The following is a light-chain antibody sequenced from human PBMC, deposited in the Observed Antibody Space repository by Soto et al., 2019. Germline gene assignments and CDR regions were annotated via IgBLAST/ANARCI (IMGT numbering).Light chain of an antibody. CDR1: SSNIGAGYD. CDR2: GNT. V-gene: IGLV1-40*01. J-gene: IGLJ3*02. Sequence: QSVLTQPPSVSGAPGQRVTISCTGSSSNIGAGYDVRWYQQLPGTAPKLLIYGNTNRPSGVPDRFSGSKSGTSASLAITGRHAEDDAAYYSQSSDAGLSAWVFGGGTKLTVL. CDR3: QSSDAGLSAWV.